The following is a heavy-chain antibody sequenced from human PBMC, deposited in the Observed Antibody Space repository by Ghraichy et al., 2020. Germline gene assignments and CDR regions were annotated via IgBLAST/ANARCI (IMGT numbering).Heavy chain of an antibody. CDR3: ARGGQYYYDTSGYYFDY. V-gene: IGHV3-72*01. D-gene: IGHD3-22*01. J-gene: IGHJ4*02. Sequence: GGYLRLSCAASGFTFSDHYLDWVRQAPGKGLEWVGRTRNKANSYTTEYAASVKGRFTISRDDSKNSLYLQMNSLKTEDTAVYYCARGGQYYYDTSGYYFDYWGQGTLVTVSS. CDR2: TRNKANSYTT. CDR1: GFTFSDHY.